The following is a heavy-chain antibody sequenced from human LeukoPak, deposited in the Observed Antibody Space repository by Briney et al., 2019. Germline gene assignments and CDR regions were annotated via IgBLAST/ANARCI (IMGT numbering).Heavy chain of an antibody. CDR2: IIPIFGTT. J-gene: IGHJ4*02. V-gene: IGHV1-69*05. CDR3: ARGRAVAGTDY. Sequence: SVKVSYKASGGTFSSYAISWVRQAPGQGLEWMGGIIPIFGTTNYAQKFHGRVTITTDESTITAYMELSSLRSEGTAVYYCARGRAVAGTDYWGQGTLVTVSS. D-gene: IGHD6-19*01. CDR1: GGTFSSYA.